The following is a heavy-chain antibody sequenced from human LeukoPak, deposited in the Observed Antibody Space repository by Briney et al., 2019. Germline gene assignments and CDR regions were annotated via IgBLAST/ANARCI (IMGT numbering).Heavy chain of an antibody. D-gene: IGHD1-26*01. Sequence: SVKVSCKASGGTFSSYAISWVRQAPGQGLEWMGGIIPIFGTANYAQKFQGRVTITTDESTSTAYMELRSLRSDDTAVYYCARVVYDWELPYYFDYWGQGTLVTVSS. CDR3: ARVVYDWELPYYFDY. CDR1: GGTFSSYA. J-gene: IGHJ4*02. CDR2: IIPIFGTA. V-gene: IGHV1-69*05.